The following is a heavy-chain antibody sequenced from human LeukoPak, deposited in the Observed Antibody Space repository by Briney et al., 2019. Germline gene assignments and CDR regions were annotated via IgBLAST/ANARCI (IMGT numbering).Heavy chain of an antibody. CDR2: IKSKSDGGTT. CDR1: TFTFSNAW. V-gene: IGHV3-15*01. J-gene: IGHJ3*02. D-gene: IGHD2-15*01. CDR3: ATAPRGYCSGGSCSYAFDI. Sequence: GGSLRLSCAASTFTFSNAWMSWVRQAPGKGLEWVGRIKSKSDGGTTDYAAPVKGRFTISRDDSKNTLYLQMNSLKTEDTAVYYCATAPRGYCSGGSCSYAFDIWGQGTMVTVSS.